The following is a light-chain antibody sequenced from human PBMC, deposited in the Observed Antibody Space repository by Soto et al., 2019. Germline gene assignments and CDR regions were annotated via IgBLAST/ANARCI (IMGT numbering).Light chain of an antibody. CDR3: CSYAGSNNLV. V-gene: IGLV2-8*01. CDR1: SSDVGGYNY. J-gene: IGLJ2*01. Sequence: QSALTQPPSASGSPGQSVTISCTGTSSDVGGYNYVSWYQQHPGKAPNLMTYEVSKWPSGVPDRFSGSKSGNTASLTVSGLQAEDEADYYCCSYAGSNNLVFGGGPKLTVL. CDR2: EVS.